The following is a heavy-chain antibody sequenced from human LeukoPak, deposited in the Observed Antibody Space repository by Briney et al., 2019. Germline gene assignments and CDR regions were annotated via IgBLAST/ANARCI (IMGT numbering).Heavy chain of an antibody. D-gene: IGHD6-19*01. CDR2: LSSGGSV. CDR1: GFTLSSYS. J-gene: IGHJ4*02. CDR3: ARVGSGWPYYFDY. Sequence: PGGSLRLSCAASGFTLSSYSMTWVRQAPSEGLEWVSALSSGGSVYYADSVKGRFTISRDNSKNTLYLQMNSLRAEDTAVYYCARVGSGWPYYFDYWGQGTLVTVSS. V-gene: IGHV3-66*01.